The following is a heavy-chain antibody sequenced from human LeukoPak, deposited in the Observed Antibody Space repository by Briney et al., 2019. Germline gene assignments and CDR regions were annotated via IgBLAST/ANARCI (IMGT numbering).Heavy chain of an antibody. Sequence: ASVKVSCKASGYTFTGYYMRWVRQAPGQGLEWMGWINPNSGGTNYAQKFQGRVTMTRDTSISTAYMELSRLRSDDTAVYYCARDPRRYNWFDPWGQGTLVTVSS. CDR3: ARDPRRYNWFDP. CDR1: GYTFTGYY. CDR2: INPNSGGT. J-gene: IGHJ5*02. V-gene: IGHV1-2*02.